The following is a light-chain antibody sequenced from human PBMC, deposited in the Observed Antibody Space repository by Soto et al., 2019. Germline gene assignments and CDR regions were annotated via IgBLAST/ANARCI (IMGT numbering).Light chain of an antibody. J-gene: IGLJ1*01. V-gene: IGLV1-40*01. CDR1: SSNIGAGYE. CDR3: QSYDSSLSGYV. Sequence: QSVLTQPPSVSEAPGQRVTISCTGSSSNIGAGYEAHWYQQVPGTAPKLLIYENNNLPSGVPDRCSGSKSGTSASLAITGLQAGDEAEYYCQSYDSSLSGYVFGTGTKLTVL. CDR2: ENN.